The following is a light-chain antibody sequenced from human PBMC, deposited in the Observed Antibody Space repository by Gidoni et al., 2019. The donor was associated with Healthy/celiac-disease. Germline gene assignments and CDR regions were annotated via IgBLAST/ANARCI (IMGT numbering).Light chain of an antibody. CDR3: SSYTTSSTQV. CDR2: DVS. V-gene: IGLV2-14*03. CDR1: SSNVGGYNS. Sequence: QSALTQPASVSGSPGQSITISCTGASSNVGGYNSVSCYQQHPGNAPKLIIYDVSNRSSGVSNRFSGSTSGNTASLTISGLQAEDEGYYYCSSYTTSSTQVFGTGTKVTVL. J-gene: IGLJ1*01.